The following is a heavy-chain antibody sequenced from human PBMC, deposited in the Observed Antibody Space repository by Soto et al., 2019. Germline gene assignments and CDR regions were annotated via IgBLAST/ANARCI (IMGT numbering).Heavy chain of an antibody. CDR1: GYTFSSYG. CDR3: ARVKSVRGVFPNTAAEYYYNMDV. Sequence: QVQLVQSGAEVKKPGASVKVSCNASGYTFSSYGISWVRRAPGQGLEWMAWISAYNGNTNYAQRLQGRVTLTTDTSTSTAYMELRSLRSDDTAVYFCARVKSVRGVFPNTAAEYYYNMDVWGQGTTVTVSS. V-gene: IGHV1-18*01. J-gene: IGHJ6*02. CDR2: ISAYNGNT. D-gene: IGHD3-10*01.